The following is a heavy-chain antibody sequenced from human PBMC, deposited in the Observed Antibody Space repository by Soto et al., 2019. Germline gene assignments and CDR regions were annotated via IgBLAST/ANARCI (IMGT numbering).Heavy chain of an antibody. J-gene: IGHJ4*02. CDR1: GFTFSSYA. CDR3: ARAGGLLLDY. CDR2: ISYDGSNK. V-gene: IGHV3-30-3*01. D-gene: IGHD2-15*01. Sequence: QVQLVESGGGVVQPGRSLRLSCAASGFTFSSYAMHWVRQAPGKGLEWVAVISYDGSNKYYADSVKGRFTISRDISKNPLYLQMNSLRAEDTAVEYCARAGGLLLDYWGQGTLVTVSS.